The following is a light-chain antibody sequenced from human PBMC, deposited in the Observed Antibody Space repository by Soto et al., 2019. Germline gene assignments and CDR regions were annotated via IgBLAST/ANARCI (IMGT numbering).Light chain of an antibody. Sequence: QSVLTQQPSVSGAPGQRVTISRTGSSSNIGAGYDVHWYQQLPGTAPKLLIYGNSNRPSGVPDRFSGSKSGTSASLAITGLQAEDEADYYCQSYDSSLSGFYVFGTGTKVTVL. CDR2: GNS. CDR1: SSNIGAGYD. J-gene: IGLJ1*01. CDR3: QSYDSSLSGFYV. V-gene: IGLV1-40*01.